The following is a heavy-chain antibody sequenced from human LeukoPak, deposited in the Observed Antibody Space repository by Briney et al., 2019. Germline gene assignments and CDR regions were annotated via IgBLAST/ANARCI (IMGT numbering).Heavy chain of an antibody. J-gene: IGHJ4*02. D-gene: IGHD4-17*01. V-gene: IGHV3-20*01. Sequence: GGSLRLSCAASGFTFSSYAMSWVRHAPGKGLEWVSGINWNGGSTGYADSVKGRFTISRDNAKNSLYLQMNSLRAEDTALYHCARGVYGDPGGAVDYWGQGTLVTVSS. CDR1: GFTFSSYA. CDR2: INWNGGST. CDR3: ARGVYGDPGGAVDY.